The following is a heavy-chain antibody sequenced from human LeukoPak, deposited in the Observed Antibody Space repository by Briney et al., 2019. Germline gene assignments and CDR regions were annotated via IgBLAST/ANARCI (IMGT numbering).Heavy chain of an antibody. CDR3: ARGRWAITMVRGVAFDY. V-gene: IGHV3-7*01. D-gene: IGHD3-10*01. Sequence: GGSLRLSCAASGFTFSSYAMNWVRQAPGKGLEWVANIKQDGSEKYYVDSVKGRFTISRDNAKNSLYLQMNSLRAEDTAVYYCARGRWAITMVRGVAFDYWGQGTLVTVSS. J-gene: IGHJ4*02. CDR2: IKQDGSEK. CDR1: GFTFSSYA.